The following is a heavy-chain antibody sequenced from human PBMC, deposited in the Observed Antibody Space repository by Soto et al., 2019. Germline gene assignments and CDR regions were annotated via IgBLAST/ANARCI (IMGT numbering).Heavy chain of an antibody. V-gene: IGHV1-8*01. CDR1: GYTFSDFD. D-gene: IGHD2-21*01. Sequence: QAHLEQSGAELKRPGASVKVSCRASGYTFSDFDINWLRQASGQGPEWMGWMNAKSGDTFFPQRFQGKCNLSSDNALSTAQMEVGSVTSDDTDIYYCARGNPFHCAVLDVWGHGTTVAVAS. CDR3: ARGNPFHCAVLDV. J-gene: IGHJ6*02. CDR2: MNAKSGDT.